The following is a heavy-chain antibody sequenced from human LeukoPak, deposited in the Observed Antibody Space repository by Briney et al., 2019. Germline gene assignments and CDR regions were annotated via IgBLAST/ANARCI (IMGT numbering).Heavy chain of an antibody. Sequence: GGSLRLSCAASGFTFSNSLMHWVRQVPGKGLVWVARIDTDGSTTHYAASVKGRFTISRDNAKNTLYLQMNTLRAEDTAVYYCVRDRDGYNYWGQGTLVTVSS. CDR1: GFTFSNSL. D-gene: IGHD5-24*01. J-gene: IGHJ4*02. V-gene: IGHV3-74*01. CDR3: VRDRDGYNY. CDR2: IDTDGSTT.